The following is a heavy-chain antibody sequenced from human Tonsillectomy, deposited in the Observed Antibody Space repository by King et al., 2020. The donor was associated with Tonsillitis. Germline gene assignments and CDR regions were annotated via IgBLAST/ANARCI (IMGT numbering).Heavy chain of an antibody. CDR2: IRYDGNNK. J-gene: IGHJ4*02. CDR3: AKPDSSGYYSSFDY. D-gene: IGHD3-22*01. V-gene: IGHV3-30*02. Sequence: VQLVESGGGVVQPGGSLRLSCAASGFTFSGYDMHWVRQAPGKGLEWVAFIRYDGNNKYYADSVKGRFTISRDNSKNTVYLQMNSLRAEDTAVYYCAKPDSSGYYSSFDYWGQGILVTVSS. CDR1: GFTFSGYD.